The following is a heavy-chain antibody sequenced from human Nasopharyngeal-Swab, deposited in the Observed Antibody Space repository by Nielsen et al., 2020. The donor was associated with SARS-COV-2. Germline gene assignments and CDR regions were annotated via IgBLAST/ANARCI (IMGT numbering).Heavy chain of an antibody. CDR3: ASAGYSSQYNWFDP. Sequence: ASVKVSCKVSGYTLTELSMHWVRQAPGKGLEWMGGFDPEDGETIYAQKFQGRVTITADKSTSTAYMELSSLRSEDTAVYYCASAGYSSQYNWFDPWGQGTLVTVSS. CDR1: GYTLTELS. D-gene: IGHD6-13*01. V-gene: IGHV1-24*01. J-gene: IGHJ5*02. CDR2: FDPEDGET.